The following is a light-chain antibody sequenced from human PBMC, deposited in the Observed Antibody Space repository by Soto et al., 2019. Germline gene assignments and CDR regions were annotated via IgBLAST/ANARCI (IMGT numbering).Light chain of an antibody. Sequence: DIQMTQSPSSVSASVGDRVTITCRASQGVSTWLAWYQQKPGKAHNLLIYTASSLQSGVPSRFSGSGSGTDFTLTINGLQPEDFATYYCQQAASFPITFGQGTRLEIK. J-gene: IGKJ5*01. CDR3: QQAASFPIT. V-gene: IGKV1-12*01. CDR2: TAS. CDR1: QGVSTW.